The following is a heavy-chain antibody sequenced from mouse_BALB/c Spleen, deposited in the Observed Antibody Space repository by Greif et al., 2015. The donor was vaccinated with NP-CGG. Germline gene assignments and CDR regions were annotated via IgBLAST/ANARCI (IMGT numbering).Heavy chain of an antibody. Sequence: LQESGSELVRPGASVKLSCKASGYTFTSYWMHWVKQRPGQGLEWIGNIYPGSGSINYGEKFKSKATLTVDTSSSTAYMQLSSLTSEDSAVYYCTKLGGGAYWGQGTLVTVSA. CDR1: GYTFTSYW. CDR2: IYPGSGSI. V-gene: IGHV1S22*01. CDR3: TKLGGGAY. J-gene: IGHJ3*01. D-gene: IGHD4-1*01.